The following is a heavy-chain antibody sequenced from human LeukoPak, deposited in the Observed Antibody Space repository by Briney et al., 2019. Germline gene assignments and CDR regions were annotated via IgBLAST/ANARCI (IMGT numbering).Heavy chain of an antibody. Sequence: PGGSLRLSCAASGFTFDDYSMHWVRQAPGKGLEWVSVIYSGGSTYYADSVKGRFTISRDNSKNTLYLQMNSLRAEDTAVYYCATTGERLSPYWGQGTLVTVSS. CDR3: ATTGERLSPY. D-gene: IGHD1-1*01. CDR2: IYSGGST. V-gene: IGHV3-66*02. CDR1: GFTFDDYS. J-gene: IGHJ4*02.